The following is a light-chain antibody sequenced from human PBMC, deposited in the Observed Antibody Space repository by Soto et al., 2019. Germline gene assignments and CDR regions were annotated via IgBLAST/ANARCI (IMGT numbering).Light chain of an antibody. V-gene: IGKV3-20*01. CDR2: GAS. Sequence: EIVLTQSPGTLSLSPGERATLSCRASQSVSSNYLAWYQQKPGQAPRLLIYGASSRATGFTDRFSGSGSGTDFTLTINRLEPEDFAVYYCQQYGSSPLTFGGGTKVEIK. J-gene: IGKJ4*01. CDR1: QSVSSNY. CDR3: QQYGSSPLT.